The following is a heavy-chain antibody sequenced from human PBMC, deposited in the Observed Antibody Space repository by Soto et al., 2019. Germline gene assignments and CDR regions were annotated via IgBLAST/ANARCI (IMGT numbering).Heavy chain of an antibody. CDR2: INHSGST. V-gene: IGHV4-34*01. D-gene: IGHD2-8*02. J-gene: IGHJ4*02. CDR1: GGSFGGYT. Sequence: QQQQWAAGLLKPSETLSLTCAVYGGSFGGYTWPWIRQPPGTGLEWIGEINHSGSTNYNPSLKSRVTISVDTSKNQFSLKLTSVTAADTAVYYCARDKITGLFDYWGQGTLVTVSS. CDR3: ARDKITGLFDY.